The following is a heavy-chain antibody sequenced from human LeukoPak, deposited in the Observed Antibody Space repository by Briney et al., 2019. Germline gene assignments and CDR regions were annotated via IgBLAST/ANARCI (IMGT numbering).Heavy chain of an antibody. CDR3: ARVLWTIAVAGLSWFDP. D-gene: IGHD6-19*01. Sequence: ASVKVSCKASGYTFTGYYMHWVRQAPGQGLEWMGWINPNSGGTNYAQKFQGRVTITADKSTSTAYMELSSLRSEDTAVYYCARVLWTIAVAGLSWFDPWGQGTLVTVSS. J-gene: IGHJ5*02. V-gene: IGHV1-2*02. CDR2: INPNSGGT. CDR1: GYTFTGYY.